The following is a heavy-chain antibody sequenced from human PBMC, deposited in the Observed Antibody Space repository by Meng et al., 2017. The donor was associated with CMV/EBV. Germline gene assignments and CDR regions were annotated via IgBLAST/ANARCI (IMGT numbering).Heavy chain of an antibody. CDR1: GYTFTSYD. Sequence: ASVKVSCKASGYTFTSYDINWVRQATGQGLEWMGWMNPNSGNTGYAQKFQGRVTITRNTSISTAYMELSSLRSEDTAVYYCASQERDYWSGYGLVPKPNRFDTWGQGTLVTVSS. CDR3: ASQERDYWSGYGLVPKPNRFDT. CDR2: MNPNSGNT. J-gene: IGHJ5*02. V-gene: IGHV1-8*03. D-gene: IGHD3-3*01.